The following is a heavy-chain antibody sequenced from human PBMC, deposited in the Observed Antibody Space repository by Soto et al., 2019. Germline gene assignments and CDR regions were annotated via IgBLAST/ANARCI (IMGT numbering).Heavy chain of an antibody. V-gene: IGHV3-48*02. D-gene: IGHD4-17*01. J-gene: IGHJ4*02. CDR1: GFTFSSYS. Sequence: EVPLVESGGGLVQPGGSLRLSCAASGFTFSSYSMNWVRQAPGKGLEWVSYISSSSSTIYYADSVKGRFTISRDNAKNSLYLQMNSLRDEDTAVYYCARDFPHVFSVTTGEFDYWGQGTLVTVSS. CDR3: ARDFPHVFSVTTGEFDY. CDR2: ISSSSSTI.